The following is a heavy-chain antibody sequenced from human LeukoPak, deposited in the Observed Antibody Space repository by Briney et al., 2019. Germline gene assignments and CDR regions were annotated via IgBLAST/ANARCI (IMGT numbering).Heavy chain of an antibody. J-gene: IGHJ4*02. CDR3: AKSLGYYFDY. CDR1: GFTFSSYG. CDR2: ISYDGSNK. Sequence: PGGSLRLSCAASGFTFSSYGMHWVRRAPGKGLEWVAVISYDGSNKYYADSVKGRFTISRDNSKNTLYLQMNSLRAEDTAVYYCAKSLGYYFDYWGQGTLVTVSS. V-gene: IGHV3-30*18. D-gene: IGHD3-16*01.